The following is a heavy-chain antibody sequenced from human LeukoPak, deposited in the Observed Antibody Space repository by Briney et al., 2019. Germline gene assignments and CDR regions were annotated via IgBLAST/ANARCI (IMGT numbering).Heavy chain of an antibody. J-gene: IGHJ3*02. D-gene: IGHD5-12*01. CDR2: ISGSGGST. CDR3: AKVYSGYDSDDAFDI. Sequence: GGSLRLSCAASGFNFNNYNMNWVRQAPGKGLEWVSLISGSGGSTYYADSVKGRFTISRDNSKNTLYLQMNSLRAEDTAIYYCAKVYSGYDSDDAFDIWGQGTMVTVSS. V-gene: IGHV3-23*01. CDR1: GFNFNNYN.